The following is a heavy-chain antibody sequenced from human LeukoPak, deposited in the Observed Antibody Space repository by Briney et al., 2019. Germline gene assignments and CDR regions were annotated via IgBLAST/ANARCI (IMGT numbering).Heavy chain of an antibody. D-gene: IGHD3-22*01. CDR2: ISSSSSYI. Sequence: PGGSLRLSCTASGFTFSSFAMTWVRQAPGKGLEWVSSISSSSSYIYYADSVKGRFTISRDNAKNSLYLQMNSLRAEDTAVYYCARDRRRYYYDSSGYDAFDIWGQGTMVTVSS. J-gene: IGHJ3*02. CDR3: ARDRRRYYYDSSGYDAFDI. CDR1: GFTFSSFA. V-gene: IGHV3-21*01.